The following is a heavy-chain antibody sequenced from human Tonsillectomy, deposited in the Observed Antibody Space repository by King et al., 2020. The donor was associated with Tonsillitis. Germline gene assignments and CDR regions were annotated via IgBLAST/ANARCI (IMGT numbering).Heavy chain of an antibody. CDR3: VRVSSSTGTLDY. Sequence: QVQLVQSGAEVQKPGSSVKVSCKASGDTFNNYAISWVRQAPGQGLEWMGRIIPSLDIATYAQKFQGRVTITADKSTYTAYMELSSLRSQDTAVYYCVRVSSSTGTLDYWGQGSLVTVSS. D-gene: IGHD2-2*01. CDR2: IIPSLDIA. J-gene: IGHJ4*02. CDR1: GDTFNNYA. V-gene: IGHV1-69*04.